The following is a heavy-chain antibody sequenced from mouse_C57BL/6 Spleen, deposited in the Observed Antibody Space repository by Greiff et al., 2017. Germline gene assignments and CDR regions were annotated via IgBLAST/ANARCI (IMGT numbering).Heavy chain of an antibody. CDR3: ARERYYGSSLYYYAMDY. J-gene: IGHJ4*01. CDR1: GYTFTSYG. V-gene: IGHV1-81*01. D-gene: IGHD1-1*01. CDR2: IYPRSGNT. Sequence: QVQLQQSGAELARPGASVKLSCKASGYTFTSYGISWVKQRTGQGLEWIGEIYPRSGNTYYNEKFKGKATLTADKSSSTAYMELRSLTSEDSAVYFCARERYYGSSLYYYAMDYWGQGTSVTVSS.